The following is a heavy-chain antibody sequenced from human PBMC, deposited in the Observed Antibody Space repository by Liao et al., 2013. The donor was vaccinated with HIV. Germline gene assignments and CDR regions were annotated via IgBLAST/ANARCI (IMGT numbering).Heavy chain of an antibody. D-gene: IGHD3-3*01. V-gene: IGHV4-34*01. CDR2: VNHSGSS. CDR1: GGSFSGSY. Sequence: QVQVQQWGAGLLKPSETLSLTCAVFGGSFSGSYWNWIRQPPGKGLEWIGEVNHSGSSNYSPSLRSRVTISLDTSKNQFSLNVRSVTAADTAVYYCATRITISGVAIPHALDVWGQGTMVAVSS. CDR3: ATRITISGVAIPHALDV. J-gene: IGHJ3*01.